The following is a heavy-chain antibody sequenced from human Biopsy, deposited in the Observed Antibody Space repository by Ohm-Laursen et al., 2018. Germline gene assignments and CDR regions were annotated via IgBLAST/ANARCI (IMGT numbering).Heavy chain of an antibody. D-gene: IGHD5-18*01. J-gene: IGHJ4*02. CDR2: FYSSGSS. V-gene: IGHV4-4*07. Sequence: PSQTLSLTWIVSGDSISNSYWTWIRQPAGKGLEWIGRFYSSGSSSYNPSLKSRVTMSIDASMNQFSLKLTSVTAADTAVYYCAKARTLDTAIDFDYWGQGTLVTVSS. CDR1: GDSISNSY. CDR3: AKARTLDTAIDFDY.